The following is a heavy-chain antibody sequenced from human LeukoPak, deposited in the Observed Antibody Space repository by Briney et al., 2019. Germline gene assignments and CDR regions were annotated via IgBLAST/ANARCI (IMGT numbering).Heavy chain of an antibody. J-gene: IGHJ3*02. CDR1: GFTFSSYA. CDR2: ISGSGGST. D-gene: IGHD1-26*01. CDR3: AKDFYSGSYYVGAFDI. V-gene: IGHV3-23*01. Sequence: GGSLRLSCAASGFTFSSYAMSWVRQAPGKGLEWVAAISGSGGSTYYADSVKGRFTISRDNSKNTLYLQMNSPRAEDTAVYYCAKDFYSGSYYVGAFDIWGQGTMVTISS.